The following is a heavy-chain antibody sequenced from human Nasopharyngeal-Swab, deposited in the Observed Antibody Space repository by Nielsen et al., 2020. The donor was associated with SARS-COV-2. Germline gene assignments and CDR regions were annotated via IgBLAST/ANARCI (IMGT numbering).Heavy chain of an antibody. CDR2: YYPGDSDT. Sequence: GESLKISGKGSGSSFTGYWIGWVRQMPGKGREGRVIYYPGDSDTRYSPSFQGQVTISDDKSISTSYLQWSSLKASDTAMYYCAGGRITIFGVFIIGLLDYWGQGTLVTVSS. V-gene: IGHV5-51*01. CDR1: GSSFTGYW. CDR3: AGGRITIFGVFIIGLLDY. J-gene: IGHJ4*02. D-gene: IGHD3-3*01.